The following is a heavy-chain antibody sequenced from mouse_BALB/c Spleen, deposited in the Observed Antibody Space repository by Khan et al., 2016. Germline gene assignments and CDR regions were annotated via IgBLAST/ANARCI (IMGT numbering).Heavy chain of an antibody. CDR3: ATVYYYGAAFAY. CDR2: ISHSGDS. CDR1: GDSITSGH. V-gene: IGHV3-8*02. D-gene: IGHD1-1*01. Sequence: EVQLQESGPSLAKPSQTLSLTCSVTGDSITSGHWNWIRKFPGNKFDFMGYISHSGDSYYNPSLKSRISITRDTSKNQYYLQLNSVTTEDTATYCCATVYYYGAAFAYWGQGTLVTVSA. J-gene: IGHJ3*01.